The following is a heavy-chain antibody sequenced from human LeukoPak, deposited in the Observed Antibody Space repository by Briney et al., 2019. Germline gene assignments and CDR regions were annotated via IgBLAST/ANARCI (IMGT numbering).Heavy chain of an antibody. J-gene: IGHJ6*03. CDR2: IYHSGST. CDR1: GYSISSGYY. D-gene: IGHD1-1*01. Sequence: SETLSLTCTVSGYSISSGYYWGWIRQPPGKGLEWIGSIYHSGSTYYNPSLKSRVTISVDTSKNQFSLKLSSVTAADTAVYYCARAGTTGTYRYYYYYMDVWGKGTTVTVSS. V-gene: IGHV4-38-2*02. CDR3: ARAGTTGTYRYYYYYMDV.